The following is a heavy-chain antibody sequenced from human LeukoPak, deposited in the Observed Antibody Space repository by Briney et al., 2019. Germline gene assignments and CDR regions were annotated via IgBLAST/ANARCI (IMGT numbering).Heavy chain of an antibody. CDR3: ARGFTGWVTSPIDY. D-gene: IGHD2-2*01. J-gene: IGHJ4*02. Sequence: PGGSLRLSCAASGFTFTDYGMTWVRQAPGKGLEWVSSISGSTLSTYYADSVKGRFTISRDNSKNIVSLQMNSLRAEDTAVYYCARGFTGWVTSPIDYWGQGALVTVSS. CDR2: ISGSTLST. CDR1: GFTFTDYG. V-gene: IGHV3-23*01.